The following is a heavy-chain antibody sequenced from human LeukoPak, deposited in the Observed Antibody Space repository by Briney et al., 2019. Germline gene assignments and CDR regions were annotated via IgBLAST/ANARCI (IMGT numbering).Heavy chain of an antibody. V-gene: IGHV4-59*01. J-gene: IGHJ6*03. Sequence: PSETLSLTCSVSGDSISNFYWSWIRQPPGKGLEWIGYIDYSGSTSYNPSLKSRVTISVDTSKNQFSLKLSSVTAADTAVYYCARVGYSSGWTHRIYYYYIDVWGKGTTVTISS. D-gene: IGHD6-19*01. CDR2: IDYSGST. CDR1: GDSISNFY. CDR3: ARVGYSSGWTHRIYYYYIDV.